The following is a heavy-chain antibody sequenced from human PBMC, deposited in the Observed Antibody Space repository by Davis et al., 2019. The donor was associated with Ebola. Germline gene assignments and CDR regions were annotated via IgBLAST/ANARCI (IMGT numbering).Heavy chain of an antibody. CDR1: GFTFSSYW. CDR3: ARAMASITMIVVVITPYYYYGMDV. J-gene: IGHJ6*02. CDR2: INSDGSST. Sequence: GESLKISCAASGFTFSSYWMHWVRQAPGKGLVWVSRINSDGSSTSYADSVKGRFTISRDNAKNSLYLQMNSLRAEDTAVYYCARAMASITMIVVVITPYYYYGMDVWGQGTTVTVSS. D-gene: IGHD3-22*01. V-gene: IGHV3-74*01.